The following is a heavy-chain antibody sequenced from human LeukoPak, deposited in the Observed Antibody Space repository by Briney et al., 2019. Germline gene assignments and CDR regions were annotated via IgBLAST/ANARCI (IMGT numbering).Heavy chain of an antibody. CDR2: ISAYNGNT. CDR1: GYTFTSYG. Sequence: ASVKVSCKASGYTFTSYGISWVRQAPGQGLEWMGWISAYNGNTNYAQKLQGRVTMTTDTSTSTAYMELSRLRSVDTAVYYCARDGYYYGSGSYYNAFDYWGQGTLVTVSS. CDR3: ARDGYYYGSGSYYNAFDY. J-gene: IGHJ4*02. D-gene: IGHD3-10*01. V-gene: IGHV1-18*01.